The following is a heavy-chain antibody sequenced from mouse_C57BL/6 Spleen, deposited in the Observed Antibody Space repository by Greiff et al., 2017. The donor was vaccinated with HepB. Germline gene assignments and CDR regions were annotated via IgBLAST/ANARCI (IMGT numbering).Heavy chain of an antibody. CDR2: IDPEDGDT. CDR3: TTGYYPSWFAY. CDR1: GFNIKDYY. D-gene: IGHD2-3*01. V-gene: IGHV14-1*01. Sequence: EVQLQQSGAELVRPGASVKLSCTASGFNIKDYYMHWVKQRPEQGLEWIGRIDPEDGDTEYAPKFQGKATMTADTSSNTAYLQLSSLTSEDTAVYYCTTGYYPSWFAYWGQGTLVTVSA. J-gene: IGHJ3*01.